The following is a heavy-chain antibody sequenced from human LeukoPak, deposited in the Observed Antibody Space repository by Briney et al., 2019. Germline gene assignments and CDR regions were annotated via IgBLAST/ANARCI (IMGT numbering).Heavy chain of an antibody. Sequence: QSGGSLRLSCAASGFTVTTNYMSWVRQAPGKGLEWVSVIYSGGSTYYADSVKGRFTISRDNSKNTLYLQMNSLRAEDTAVYYCARDPGYCSGGNCYVFDYWGQGTLVTVSS. CDR2: IYSGGST. V-gene: IGHV3-53*05. D-gene: IGHD2-15*01. CDR3: ARDPGYCSGGNCYVFDY. J-gene: IGHJ4*02. CDR1: GFTVTTNY.